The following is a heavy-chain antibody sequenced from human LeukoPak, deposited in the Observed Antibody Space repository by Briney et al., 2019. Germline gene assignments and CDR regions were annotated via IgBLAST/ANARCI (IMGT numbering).Heavy chain of an antibody. V-gene: IGHV4-34*01. CDR2: INHSGST. J-gene: IGHJ4*02. CDR1: GGSFSGYY. D-gene: IGHD6-13*01. CDR3: ARGLFTGIGMRSRWYGTYYFDY. Sequence: SETLSLTCAVYGGSFSGYYWSWIRQPPGKGLEWIGEINHSGSTNYNPSLKSRVTISVDTSKNQFSLKLSSVTAADTAVYYCARGLFTGIGMRSRWYGTYYFDYWGQGTLVTGPS.